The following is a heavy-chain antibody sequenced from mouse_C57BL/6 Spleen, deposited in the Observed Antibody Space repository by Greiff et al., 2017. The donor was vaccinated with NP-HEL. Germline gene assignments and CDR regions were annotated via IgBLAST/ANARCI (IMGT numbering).Heavy chain of an antibody. CDR3: ASNDYEYYYAMDY. Sequence: EVKLMESGPGLVKPSQSLSLTCSVTGYSITSGYYWNWIRQFPGNKLEWMGYISYDGSNNYNPSLKNRISITRDTSKNQFFLKLNSVTTEDTATYYCASNDYEYYYAMDYWGQGTSVTVSS. J-gene: IGHJ4*01. CDR2: ISYDGSN. CDR1: GYSITSGYY. V-gene: IGHV3-6*01. D-gene: IGHD2-4*01.